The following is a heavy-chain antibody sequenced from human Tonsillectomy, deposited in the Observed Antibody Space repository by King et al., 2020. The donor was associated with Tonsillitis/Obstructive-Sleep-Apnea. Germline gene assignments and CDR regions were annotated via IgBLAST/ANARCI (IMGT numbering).Heavy chain of an antibody. V-gene: IGHV3-30*01. CDR1: GFTFRSYA. J-gene: IGHJ4*02. CDR2: VSYDGNNV. D-gene: IGHD4-17*01. Sequence: QLVQSGGGVVQPGRSLRLSCAASGFTFRSYAMHWVRQLPGRGLEWVAVVSYDGNNVHYSDSVKGRFTISRDNSKNTLVLQMNSLTAEDTAVYYCAKDPGDQGHFDYWGQGALVTVSS. CDR3: AKDPGDQGHFDY.